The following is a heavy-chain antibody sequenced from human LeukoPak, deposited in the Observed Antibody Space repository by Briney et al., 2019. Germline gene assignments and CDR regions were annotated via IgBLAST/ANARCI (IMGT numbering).Heavy chain of an antibody. J-gene: IGHJ3*02. CDR2: IYYSGST. D-gene: IGHD3-3*01. CDR1: GGSISSGGYY. CDR3: ATSYDFWSGTSAFDI. V-gene: IGHV4-61*08. Sequence: PSQTLSLTCTVSGGSISSGGYYWSWIRQPPGKGLEWIGYIYYSGSTNYNPSLKSRATISVDTSKNQFSLKLSSVTAADTAVYYCATSYDFWSGTSAFDIWGQGTMVTVSS.